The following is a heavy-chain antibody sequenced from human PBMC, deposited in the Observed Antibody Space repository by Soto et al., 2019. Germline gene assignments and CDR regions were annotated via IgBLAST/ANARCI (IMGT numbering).Heavy chain of an antibody. CDR1: GYTFTSYG. V-gene: IGHV1-18*01. CDR3: ESESITIFGVAINDAFAI. CDR2: ISAYNGNT. Sequence: QVQLVQSGAEVKKPGASVKVSCKASGYTFTSYGISWVRQAPGQGLEWMGWISAYNGNTSYAQKLQGRVTMTTDTSTSTAYMERGTLRYDATAVYYCESESITIFGVAINDAFAIWGQGRMVTVS. J-gene: IGHJ3*02. D-gene: IGHD3-3*01.